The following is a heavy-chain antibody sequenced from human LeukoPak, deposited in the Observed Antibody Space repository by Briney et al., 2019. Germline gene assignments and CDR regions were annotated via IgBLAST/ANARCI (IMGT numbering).Heavy chain of an antibody. CDR1: GFTFSSYA. J-gene: IGHJ3*02. CDR2: ISYDGSNK. D-gene: IGHD3-22*01. Sequence: GGSLRLSCAASGFTFSSYAMHWVRQAPGKGLEWVAVISYDGSNKYYADSVKGRFTISRDNSKNTLYLQMNSLRAEDTAVYYCARDHPPDSSGYYQDAFDIWGQGTMVTVSS. V-gene: IGHV3-30*04. CDR3: ARDHPPDSSGYYQDAFDI.